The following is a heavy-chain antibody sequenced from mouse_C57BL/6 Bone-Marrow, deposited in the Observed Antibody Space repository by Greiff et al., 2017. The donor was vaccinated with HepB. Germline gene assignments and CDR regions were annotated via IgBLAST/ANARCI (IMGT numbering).Heavy chain of an antibody. J-gene: IGHJ3*01. CDR1: GYTFTSYG. D-gene: IGHD2-1*01. CDR2: IYPRSGNT. CDR3: AMFYYVNSAWFAY. V-gene: IGHV1-81*01. Sequence: VQGVESGAELARPGASVKLSCKASGYTFTSYGISWVKQRTGQGLEWIGEIYPRSGNTYYNEKFKGKATLTADKSSSTAYIELRSLTSEDSAVYFCAMFYYVNSAWFAYWGQGTLVTVSA.